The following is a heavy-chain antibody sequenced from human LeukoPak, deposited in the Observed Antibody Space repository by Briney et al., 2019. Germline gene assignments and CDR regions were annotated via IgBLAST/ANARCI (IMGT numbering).Heavy chain of an antibody. D-gene: IGHD3-10*01. J-gene: IGHJ5*02. CDR2: IYYSGST. V-gene: IGHV4-39*01. Sequence: SETLSLTCTVSGGSISGSSYYWGWIRQPPGKGLEWIGSIYYSGSTYYNPSLKSRVTISVDTSKNQFSLKLSSVTAADTAVYYWARHPTRYGIGYGWDPNWFDPWGQGTLVTVSS. CDR1: GGSISGSSYY. CDR3: ARHPTRYGIGYGWDPNWFDP.